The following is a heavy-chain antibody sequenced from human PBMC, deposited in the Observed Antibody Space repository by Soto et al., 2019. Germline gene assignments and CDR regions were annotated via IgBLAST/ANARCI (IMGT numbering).Heavy chain of an antibody. CDR3: AASPQWELLRGYYYYGMDV. J-gene: IGHJ6*02. D-gene: IGHD1-26*01. Sequence: GASVKVSCKASGFTFTSSAVQWVRQARGQRLEWIGWIVVGSGNTNYAQKFQERVTITRDMSTSTAYMELSSLRSEDTAVYYCAASPQWELLRGYYYYGMDVWDQGTTVTVSS. V-gene: IGHV1-58*01. CDR2: IVVGSGNT. CDR1: GFTFTSSA.